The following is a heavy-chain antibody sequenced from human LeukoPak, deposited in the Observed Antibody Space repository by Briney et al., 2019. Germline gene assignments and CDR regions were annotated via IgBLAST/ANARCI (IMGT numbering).Heavy chain of an antibody. J-gene: IGHJ6*03. V-gene: IGHV3-66*02. CDR2: IYSGGST. CDR3: ARSYYDSSGYYWGGYYYYMDV. CDR1: GFTVSSNY. Sequence: GGSLRLSCAASGFTVSSNYMSWVRQAPGKGLEWVSVIYSGGSTYYADSVKGRFTISRDNSKNTLYPQMNSLRAEDTAVYYCARSYYDSSGYYWGGYYYYMDVWGKGTTVTVSS. D-gene: IGHD3-22*01.